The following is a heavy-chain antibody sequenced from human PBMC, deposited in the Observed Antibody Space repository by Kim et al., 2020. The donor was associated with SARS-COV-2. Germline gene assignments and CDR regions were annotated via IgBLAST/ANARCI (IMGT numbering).Heavy chain of an antibody. V-gene: IGHV3-23*01. Sequence: GGSLRLSCAASGFTFSNYAMSWVRQAPGKGLEWVSSTSDSGGSTYYADSVKGRFTISRDNSKNTLYLQMNSLRAEDTAVYYCAKGSINLDVWGKGTTVTVSS. CDR3: AKGSINLDV. CDR1: GFTFSNYA. CDR2: TSDSGGST. J-gene: IGHJ6*04.